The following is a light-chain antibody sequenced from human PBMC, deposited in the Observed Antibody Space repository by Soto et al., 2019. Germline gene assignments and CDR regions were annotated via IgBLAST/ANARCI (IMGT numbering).Light chain of an antibody. CDR3: QQYSSSPWT. J-gene: IGKJ1*01. CDR1: QSILSTY. Sequence: EIVLTQSPGTLSLPPGERATLSCRASQSILSTYLALYQQKPGQAPRLLILGSSARATGIPDRFSGSGSGTDFTLTINTLDPEDFAVYYCQQYSSSPWTFGQGTKVDIK. V-gene: IGKV3-20*01. CDR2: GSS.